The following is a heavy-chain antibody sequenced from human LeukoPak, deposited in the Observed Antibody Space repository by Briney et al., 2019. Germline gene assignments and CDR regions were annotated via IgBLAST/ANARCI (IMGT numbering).Heavy chain of an antibody. CDR3: VRDAAHGFAPA. CDR2: IYSSGRT. Sequence: PSETLSLTCTVSGGSITTYYWSWIRQPAGKGLEWIGNIYSSGRTDYNPSLKSRVSMSVDTSKNQFSLKLTSVTAADTAVFYCVRDAAHGFAPAWGQGILVTVSS. J-gene: IGHJ5*02. D-gene: IGHD2-2*03. V-gene: IGHV4-4*07. CDR1: GGSITTYY.